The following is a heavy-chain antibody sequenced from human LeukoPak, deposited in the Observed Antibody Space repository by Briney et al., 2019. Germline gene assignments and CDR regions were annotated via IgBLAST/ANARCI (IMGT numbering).Heavy chain of an antibody. CDR1: GFTFSNYG. Sequence: GGSLRLSCAASGFTFSNYGMNWVRQAPGKGLEWVSYITNSSSTIFYADSVKGRFTISRDNAKNSLYLQMSSLGAEDTAVYYCTTAKNDHWGQGTPVTVSS. CDR3: TTAKNDH. V-gene: IGHV3-48*04. J-gene: IGHJ4*02. CDR2: ITNSSSTI.